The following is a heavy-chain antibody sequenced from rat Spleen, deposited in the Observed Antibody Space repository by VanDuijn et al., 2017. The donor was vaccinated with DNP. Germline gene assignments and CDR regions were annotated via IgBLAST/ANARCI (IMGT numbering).Heavy chain of an antibody. CDR3: ARIYSSYIYDYAMDA. J-gene: IGHJ4*01. CDR1: GFTFSSYW. Sequence: EVQLVETGGGLVQPGRSLKLSCVASGFTFSSYWMYWIRQAPGKGLEWVASINTDGGSTYYPDSVKGRFTISRDNAENTVYLQMNSLRSEDTATYYCARIYSSYIYDYAMDAWGQGTSVTVSS. V-gene: IGHV5-58*01. CDR2: INTDGGST. D-gene: IGHD1-2*01.